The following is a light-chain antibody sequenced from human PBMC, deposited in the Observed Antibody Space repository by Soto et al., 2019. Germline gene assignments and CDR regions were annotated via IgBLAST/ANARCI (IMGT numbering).Light chain of an antibody. Sequence: EIVLTQSPGTLSLSPGEIAILSCRASQSVSSSYSAWYQQKPGQAPRLLIYGASSRATGIPDRFSGSGSGTDFTLTISRVEPEDSAVYYCQQYGSSPGYTFGQGTKLEIK. CDR2: GAS. CDR3: QQYGSSPGYT. J-gene: IGKJ2*01. CDR1: QSVSSSY. V-gene: IGKV3-20*01.